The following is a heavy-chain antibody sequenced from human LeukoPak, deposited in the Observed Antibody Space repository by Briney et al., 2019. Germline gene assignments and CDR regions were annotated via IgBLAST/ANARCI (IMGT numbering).Heavy chain of an antibody. V-gene: IGHV4-59*08. CDR2: IYYSGST. CDR3: ARAVSGRFDY. D-gene: IGHD6-19*01. J-gene: IGHJ4*02. CDR1: GGSISSYY. Sequence: SETLSLTCTVSGGSISSYYWSWIRQPQGKGLEWTGYIYYSGSTNYNPSLKSRVTISVDTSKNQFSLKLSSVTAADTAIYYCARAVSGRFDYWGQGTLVTVSS.